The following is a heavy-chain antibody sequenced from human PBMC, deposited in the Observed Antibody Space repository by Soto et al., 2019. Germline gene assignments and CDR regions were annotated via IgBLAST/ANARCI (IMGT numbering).Heavy chain of an antibody. J-gene: IGHJ4*02. V-gene: IGHV1-18*01. Sequence: QVHRVQSGAEVKKPGASVKVSCKGSGYGFTTYGITWVRQAPGQGLEWMAWISAHNGNTNYAQKLQGRGTVTRDTSTSPAYREWRRLRSDDTAVYYCARGKDGDYWGQISLVTVSS. D-gene: IGHD6-6*01. CDR1: GYGFTTYG. CDR2: ISAHNGNT. CDR3: ARGKDGDY.